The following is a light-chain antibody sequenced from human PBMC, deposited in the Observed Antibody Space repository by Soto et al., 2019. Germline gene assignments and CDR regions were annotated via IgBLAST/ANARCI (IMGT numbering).Light chain of an antibody. V-gene: IGKV3-15*01. Sequence: EILMTQSPATLSVAPGERATLSCGASQSVSSELAWYQQKPGQAPRLLIYDASTRASGIPASFSGSGSGTEFTLTISSLQYDDFGVYYCQHYKNWHPWTFGQGTKVDIK. CDR1: QSVSSE. J-gene: IGKJ1*01. CDR2: DAS. CDR3: QHYKNWHPWT.